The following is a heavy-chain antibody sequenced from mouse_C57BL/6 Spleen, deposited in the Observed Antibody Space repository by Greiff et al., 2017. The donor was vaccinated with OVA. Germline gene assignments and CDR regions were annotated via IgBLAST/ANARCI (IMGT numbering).Heavy chain of an antibody. Sequence: VQLQQPGAELVMPGASVKLSCKASGYTFTSYWMHWVKQRPGQGLEWIGEIDPSDSYTNYNQKFKGKSTLTVDKSSSTAYMQLSRLTSEDSAVYSCAREGGDGYSFDYWGQGTTLTVSS. V-gene: IGHV1-69*01. D-gene: IGHD2-3*01. CDR1: GYTFTSYW. CDR3: AREGGDGYSFDY. CDR2: IDPSDSYT. J-gene: IGHJ2*01.